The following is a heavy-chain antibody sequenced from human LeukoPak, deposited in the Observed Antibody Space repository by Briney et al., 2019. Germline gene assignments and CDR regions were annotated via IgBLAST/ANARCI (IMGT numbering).Heavy chain of an antibody. D-gene: IGHD6-6*01. CDR2: FKSKTDGGAT. J-gene: IGHJ4*02. V-gene: IGHV3-15*01. CDR1: GFPFCKAW. CDR3: TSDRGIAARPLFDL. Sequence: PGGSLRLSCAGSGFPFCKAWMSWVRQAPGEGLEWLGRFKSKTDGGATDYAAPVKGRFSLSRDDSKNTLYLQMNSLKIEDTAVYYCTSDRGIAARPLFDLWGQGTLVTVSS.